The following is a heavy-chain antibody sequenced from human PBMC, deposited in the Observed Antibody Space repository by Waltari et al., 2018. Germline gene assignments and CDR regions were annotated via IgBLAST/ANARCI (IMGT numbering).Heavy chain of an antibody. CDR3: ARGHCTGGSCHSGDNFDL. D-gene: IGHD2-15*01. J-gene: IGHJ4*02. CDR2: IYSGITT. CDR1: GFLVEATY. V-gene: IGHV3-53*03. Sequence: EVNLVESGGGLVQPGGSLRLSCAASGFLVEATYMTWVRQAPGKGLEWVSVIYSGITTYYADSAKDRFIISRDNSKNTLFLQMNRLRAEDTAVYYCARGHCTGGSCHSGDNFDLWGQGTLVTVSS.